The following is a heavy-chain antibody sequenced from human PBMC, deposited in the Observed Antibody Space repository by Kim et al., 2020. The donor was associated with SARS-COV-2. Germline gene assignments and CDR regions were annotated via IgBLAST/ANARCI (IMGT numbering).Heavy chain of an antibody. CDR1: GYTFTTYA. J-gene: IGHJ5*02. V-gene: IGHV7-4-1*02. CDR2: INTNTGNP. D-gene: IGHD3-10*01. Sequence: ASVKVSCKASGYTFTTYALHWVRQAPGQGLEWMGYINTNTGNPTYAPGFTGRFVFSLDTSVSTAYLQISSLKAEDTAVYYCARRAGFRGIMKGVDPWGQGTLVSVSP. CDR3: ARRAGFRGIMKGVDP.